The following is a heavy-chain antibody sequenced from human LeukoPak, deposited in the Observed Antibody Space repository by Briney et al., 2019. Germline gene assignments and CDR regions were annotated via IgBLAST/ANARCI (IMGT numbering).Heavy chain of an antibody. CDR1: GGSTSSYY. CDR2: IYYSGST. Sequence: PSETLSLTCTVSGGSTSSYYWSWIRQPPGKGLEWIGYIYYSGSTNYNPSLKSRVTISVDTSKNQFSLKLSSVTAADTAVYYCARDLLRVTIFGVVIPGYMDVWGKGTTVTVSS. D-gene: IGHD3-3*01. CDR3: ARDLLRVTIFGVVIPGYMDV. V-gene: IGHV4-59*01. J-gene: IGHJ6*03.